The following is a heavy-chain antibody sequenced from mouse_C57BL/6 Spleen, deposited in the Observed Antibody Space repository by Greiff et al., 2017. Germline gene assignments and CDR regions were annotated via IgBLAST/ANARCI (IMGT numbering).Heavy chain of an antibody. J-gene: IGHJ4*01. CDR3: ARDSSGYERVYAMDY. CDR1: GYTFTSYW. CDR2: IYPGSGST. Sequence: LQQPGAELVKPGASVKMSCKASGYTFTSYWLTWVKQRPGQGLEWIGDIYPGSGSTNYNEKFKSKATLTVDTSSSPAYMQLSSLTSEDSAVYYCARDSSGYERVYAMDYWGQGTSVTVSS. V-gene: IGHV1-55*01. D-gene: IGHD3-2*02.